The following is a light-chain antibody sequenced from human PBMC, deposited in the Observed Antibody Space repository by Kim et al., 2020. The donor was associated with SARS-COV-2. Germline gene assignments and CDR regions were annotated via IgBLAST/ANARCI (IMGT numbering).Light chain of an antibody. Sequence: SPGDRASLSCRASHSVSSIDVAWYQKRPGQAPRLLIYGASSRATGIPDRFSGSGSRTDFTLTISRLEPEDVAVYYCKQYGSSPLTFGGGTKVDIK. V-gene: IGKV3-20*01. CDR3: KQYGSSPLT. CDR2: GAS. CDR1: HSVSSID. J-gene: IGKJ4*01.